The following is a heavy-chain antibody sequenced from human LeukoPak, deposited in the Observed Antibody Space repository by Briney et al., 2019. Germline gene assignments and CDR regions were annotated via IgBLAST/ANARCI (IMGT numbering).Heavy chain of an antibody. J-gene: IGHJ4*02. D-gene: IGHD3-22*01. CDR2: ISDSGGST. CDR3: AKRGVVIRVILVGFHKEAYYFDS. Sequence: GGSLRLSCAVSGITLSNYGMSWVRQAPGKGLEWVAGISDSGGSTEYADSVKGRFTISRDNPRNTLYLQMNSLRVEDTAVYFCAKRGVVIRVILVGFHKEAYYFDSWGQGALVTVSS. CDR1: GITLSNYG. V-gene: IGHV3-23*01.